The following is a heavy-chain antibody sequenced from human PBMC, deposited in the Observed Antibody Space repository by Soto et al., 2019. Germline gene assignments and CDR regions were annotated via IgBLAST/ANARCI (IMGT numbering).Heavy chain of an antibody. J-gene: IGHJ5*02. D-gene: IGHD4-17*01. CDR1: VFTFIKYA. CDR3: AKDAVYGDGLWLPES. Sequence: GWSLRLSCASSVFTFIKYAMMWVRQAPGKGLEWVSGILGSGGTYHADSAKGRFTISKDNSKDTLYLQMNSLRAEDTAVYYCAKDAVYGDGLWLPESWGQGTLVTVSS. CDR2: ILGSGGT. V-gene: IGHV3-23*01.